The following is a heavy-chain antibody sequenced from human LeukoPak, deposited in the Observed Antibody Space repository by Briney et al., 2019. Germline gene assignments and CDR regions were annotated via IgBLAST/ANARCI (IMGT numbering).Heavy chain of an antibody. CDR3: ASLDFWSGYYASPYYYYYMDV. J-gene: IGHJ6*03. CDR2: IIPIFGTA. CDR1: GGTFSSYA. Sequence: SVKVSCKASGGTFSSYAISWVRQAPGQGLEWMGGIIPIFGTANYAQKFQGRVTITADESTSTDYMELSSLRSEDTAVYYCASLDFWSGYYASPYYYYYMDVWGKGPTVTVSS. V-gene: IGHV1-69*01. D-gene: IGHD3-3*01.